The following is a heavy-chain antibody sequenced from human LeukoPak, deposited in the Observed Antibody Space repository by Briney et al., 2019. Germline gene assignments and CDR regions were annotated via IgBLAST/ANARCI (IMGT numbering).Heavy chain of an antibody. D-gene: IGHD6-13*01. V-gene: IGHV3-7*03. CDR2: LKEDGSRQ. Sequence: GGSLRLSCAASGFSVSTSWMSWVRQAPGKGLEWVAALKEDGSRQYYVDSVTGRFTITRDNVKNSLYLQMSSLRVEDTAVYFCARDLSSRDGYWGQGTVVTVSS. CDR3: ARDLSSRDGY. J-gene: IGHJ4*02. CDR1: GFSVSTSW.